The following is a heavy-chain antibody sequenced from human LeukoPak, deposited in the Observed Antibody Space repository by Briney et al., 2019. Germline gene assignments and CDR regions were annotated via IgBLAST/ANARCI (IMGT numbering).Heavy chain of an antibody. CDR1: GYTFTSYG. CDR2: ISAYNGNT. CDR3: ARDGYNWRKSWDDAFDI. J-gene: IGHJ3*02. V-gene: IGHV1-18*01. D-gene: IGHD1-1*01. Sequence: ASVKVSCKASGYTFTSYGISWVRQAPGQGLEWIGCISAYNGNTNYAQKLQCRVTMTTDTSTSTAYMELRRLRSDDTAVYYCARDGYNWRKSWDDAFDIWGQGTMVTVSS.